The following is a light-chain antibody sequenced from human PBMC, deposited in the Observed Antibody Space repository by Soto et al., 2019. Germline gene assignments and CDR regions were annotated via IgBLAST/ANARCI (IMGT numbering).Light chain of an antibody. Sequence: DIQMTQSPSTLSASVGDRVTITCRASQSISSRLAWYQQKPGKVPKLLIYKASSLESGVPSRFSGSRSGTEFTLTISSLQLDDFATYYCQQYDSYSWTFGQGTKVEI. CDR3: QQYDSYSWT. J-gene: IGKJ1*01. CDR1: QSISSR. CDR2: KAS. V-gene: IGKV1-5*03.